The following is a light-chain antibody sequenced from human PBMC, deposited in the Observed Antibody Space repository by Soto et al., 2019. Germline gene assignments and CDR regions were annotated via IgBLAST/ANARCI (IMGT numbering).Light chain of an antibody. Sequence: EIVLTQSPATLSLSPGERATLSCRASQGVSNYLAWYQQKPGQAPRLLFYDASNRATGIPARFSGSGSGTDFTPTVSSLEPEDFAVYYCQQRSDWPLTFGGGTKVEIK. CDR2: DAS. CDR1: QGVSNY. CDR3: QQRSDWPLT. J-gene: IGKJ4*01. V-gene: IGKV3-11*01.